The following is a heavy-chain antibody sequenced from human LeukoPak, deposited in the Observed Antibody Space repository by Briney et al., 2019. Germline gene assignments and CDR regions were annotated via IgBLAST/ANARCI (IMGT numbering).Heavy chain of an antibody. CDR2: IYTSGST. D-gene: IGHD3-3*01. Sequence: SETLSLTCTVSGGSISSYYWSWIRQPAGKGLEWIGRIYTSGSTNYNPSLKSRVTMSVDTSKNQFSLKLSSVTAADTAVYYCATPIAYYDSWRGGDYMDVWGKGTTVTVSS. V-gene: IGHV4-4*07. J-gene: IGHJ6*03. CDR3: ATPIAYYDSWRGGDYMDV. CDR1: GGSISSYY.